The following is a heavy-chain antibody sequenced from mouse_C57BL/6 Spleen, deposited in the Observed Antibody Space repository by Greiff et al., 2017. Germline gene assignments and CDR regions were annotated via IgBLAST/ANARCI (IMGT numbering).Heavy chain of an antibody. D-gene: IGHD4-1*01. CDR3: TVYWDVGYYALDY. J-gene: IGHJ4*01. Sequence: SGTVLARPGASVKMSCKTSGYTFTSYWMHWVKQRPGQGLEWIGAIYPGNSDTSYNQKFKGKAKLTAVTSASTAYMELSSLTNEDSAVYYCTVYWDVGYYALDYWGQGASVTVSS. CDR2: IYPGNSDT. CDR1: GYTFTSYW. V-gene: IGHV1-5*01.